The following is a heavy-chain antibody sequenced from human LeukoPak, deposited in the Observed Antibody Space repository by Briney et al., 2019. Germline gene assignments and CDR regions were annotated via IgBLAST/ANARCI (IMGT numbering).Heavy chain of an antibody. CDR3: AREGYSSSSLSGYYYMDV. Sequence: SETLSLTCTVSGGSISSYYWSWIRQPAGKGLEWIGRIYTSGSTNYNPSLKSRVTMSVDTSKNQFSLKLTSVTAADTAVYYCAREGYSSSSLSGYYYMDVWGKGTTVTVSS. V-gene: IGHV4-4*07. CDR1: GGSISSYY. D-gene: IGHD6-13*01. CDR2: IYTSGST. J-gene: IGHJ6*03.